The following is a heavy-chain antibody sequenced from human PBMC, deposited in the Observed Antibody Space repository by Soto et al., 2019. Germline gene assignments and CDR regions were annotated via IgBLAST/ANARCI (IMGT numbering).Heavy chain of an antibody. CDR1: GYTFTSYG. CDR2: ISAYNGNT. Sequence: ASLKVSCKASGYTFTSYGISWVRQAPGQGLEWMGWISAYNGNTNYAQKLQGRVTMTTDTSTSTAYMELRSLRSDDTAVYYCARLVQVTQANWFDPWGQGTLVTVSS. V-gene: IGHV1-18*04. D-gene: IGHD2-21*02. J-gene: IGHJ5*02. CDR3: ARLVQVTQANWFDP.